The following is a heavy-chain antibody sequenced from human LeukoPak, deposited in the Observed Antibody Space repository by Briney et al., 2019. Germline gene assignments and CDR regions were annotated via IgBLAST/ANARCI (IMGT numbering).Heavy chain of an antibody. CDR2: ISASGGST. Sequence: GRSLRLPCAASGFTFSSFAMSWVRQVPGKGLEWVSGISASGGSTYYADSVRGWFTISRDNSKNTLYLQMNSLRAEDTAVYYCAKARDYGGKVYYFDYWGQGTLVTVSS. CDR3: AKARDYGGKVYYFDY. J-gene: IGHJ4*02. D-gene: IGHD4-23*01. CDR1: GFTFSSFA. V-gene: IGHV3-23*01.